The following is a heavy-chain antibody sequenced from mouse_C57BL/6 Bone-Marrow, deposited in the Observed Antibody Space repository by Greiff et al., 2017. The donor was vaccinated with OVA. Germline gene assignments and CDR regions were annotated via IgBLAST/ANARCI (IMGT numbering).Heavy chain of an antibody. CDR2: INPNNGGT. V-gene: IGHV1-18*01. CDR3: ARERGYYYGSSYGGYYFDY. D-gene: IGHD1-1*01. Sequence: EVQLQQSGPELVKPGASVKIPCKASGYTFTDYNMDWVKQSHGKSLEWIGDINPNNGGTIYNQKFKGKATLTVDKSSSTAYMELRSLTSEDTAVYYCARERGYYYGSSYGGYYFDYWGQGTTLTVSS. CDR1: GYTFTDYN. J-gene: IGHJ2*01.